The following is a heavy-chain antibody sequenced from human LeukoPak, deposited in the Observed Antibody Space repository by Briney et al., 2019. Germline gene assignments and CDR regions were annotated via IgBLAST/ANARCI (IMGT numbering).Heavy chain of an antibody. CDR1: GYTFTSYG. D-gene: IGHD3-22*01. CDR2: ISGYNGNT. CDR3: TRDFYDPSGGN. Sequence: GASVKVSCKASGYTFTSYGISWLRQAPGQGLEWMGWISGYNGNTNYAQKLQGRVTMTTDTSTSTAYMELRSLRSDDTAVYYCTRDFYDPSGGNWGQGTLVTVSS. V-gene: IGHV1-18*01. J-gene: IGHJ4*02.